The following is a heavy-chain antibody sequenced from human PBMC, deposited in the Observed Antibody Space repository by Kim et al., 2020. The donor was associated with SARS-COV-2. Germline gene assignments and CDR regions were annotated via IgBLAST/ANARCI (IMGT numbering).Heavy chain of an antibody. D-gene: IGHD3-10*01. J-gene: IGHJ5*02. CDR2: ISSSSSYI. V-gene: IGHV3-21*01. CDR1: GFTFSSYS. Sequence: GGSLRLSCAASGFTFSSYSMNWVRQAPGKGLEWVSSISSSSSYIYYADSVKGRFTISRDNAKNSLYLQMNSLRAEDTAVYYCARDSSGYGSGSHRFDPWGQGTLVTVSS. CDR3: ARDSSGYGSGSHRFDP.